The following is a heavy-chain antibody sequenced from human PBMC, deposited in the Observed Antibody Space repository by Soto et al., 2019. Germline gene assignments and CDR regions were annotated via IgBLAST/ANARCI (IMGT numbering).Heavy chain of an antibody. J-gene: IGHJ4*02. D-gene: IGHD6-13*01. V-gene: IGHV4-39*01. CDR3: ARLAAGVMGY. Sequence: SETLSLTCTVSGGSISSSSYYWGWIRQPPGKGLEWIGSIYYSGSTYYNPSLKSRVTISVDTSKNQFSLKLSSVTAADTAVYYCARLAAGVMGYWGQGTLVTVSS. CDR1: GGSISSSSYY. CDR2: IYYSGST.